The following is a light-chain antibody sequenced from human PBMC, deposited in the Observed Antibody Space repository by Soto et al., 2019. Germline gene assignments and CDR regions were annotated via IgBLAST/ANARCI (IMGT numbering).Light chain of an antibody. CDR1: SSDIGGYNY. Sequence: QSALTQPASVSGSPGQSITISCTGTSSDIGGYNYVSWYQQHPGKAPKLIIYDVSGRPSGVSDRFSASKSGNAASLTISGLQAEDEADYYCASYESSTTLYVFGGGTKVTVL. CDR2: DVS. CDR3: ASYESSTTLYV. J-gene: IGLJ1*01. V-gene: IGLV2-14*03.